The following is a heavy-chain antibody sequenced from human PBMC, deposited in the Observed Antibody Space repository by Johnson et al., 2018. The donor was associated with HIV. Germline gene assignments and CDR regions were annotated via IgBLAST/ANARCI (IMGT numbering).Heavy chain of an antibody. CDR1: GFTFDDYA. J-gene: IGHJ3*02. CDR3: AKGPEGAFDI. V-gene: IGHV3-9*01. CDR2: ISWNSGSI. D-gene: IGHD1-14*01. Sequence: QLVESGGGLVQPGRSLRLSCTASGFTFDDYAMHWVRLAPGKGLEWVSGISWNSGSIAYADSVKGRFTTSRDNAKNSLYLQMNSLRAEDTAVYYCAKGPEGAFDIWGQGTMVTVSS.